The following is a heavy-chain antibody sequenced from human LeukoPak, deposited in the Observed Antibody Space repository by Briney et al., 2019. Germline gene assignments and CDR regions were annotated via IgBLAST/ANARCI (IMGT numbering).Heavy chain of an antibody. CDR2: VDPDDGQR. J-gene: IGHJ5*02. CDR1: GYTLNDIS. V-gene: IGHV1-24*01. Sequence: ASVKVSCKISGYTLNDISVHWVRQPPGKGLEWMGGVDPDDGQRVYAQRFQGRVTMTEDTSTNTAYMELSRLRSEDTAVYFCAAVSGHYTLLDAWGQGALVTVS. CDR3: AAVSGHYTLLDA. D-gene: IGHD4-11*01.